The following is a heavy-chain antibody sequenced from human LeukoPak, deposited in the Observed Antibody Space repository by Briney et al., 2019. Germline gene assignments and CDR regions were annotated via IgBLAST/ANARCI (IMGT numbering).Heavy chain of an antibody. CDR3: ARGWDILTGYYEWGFNWFDP. V-gene: IGHV4-61*01. J-gene: IGHJ5*02. CDR2: IYYSGST. CDR1: GGSVSSGSYY. Sequence: SETLSLTCTVSGGSVSSGSYYWSWIRQPPGKGLEWIGYIYYSGSTNYNPSLKSRVTISVDTSKNQFSLKLSSVTAADTAVYYCARGWDILTGYYEWGFNWFDPWGQGTLVTVSS. D-gene: IGHD3-9*01.